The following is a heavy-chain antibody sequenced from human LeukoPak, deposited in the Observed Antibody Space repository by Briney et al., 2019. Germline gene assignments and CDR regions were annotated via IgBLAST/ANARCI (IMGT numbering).Heavy chain of an antibody. CDR3: ARTHIVVVPAASYYFDY. CDR1: GGSISSYY. CDR2: IYYSGST. D-gene: IGHD2-2*01. Sequence: SETLSLTCTVSGGSISSYYWSWIRQPPGKGLEWIGYIYYSGSTNYNPSLKSRVTISVDTSKNQFSLKLSSVTAADTAVYYCARTHIVVVPAASYYFDYWGQGTLVTVSS. V-gene: IGHV4-59*01. J-gene: IGHJ4*02.